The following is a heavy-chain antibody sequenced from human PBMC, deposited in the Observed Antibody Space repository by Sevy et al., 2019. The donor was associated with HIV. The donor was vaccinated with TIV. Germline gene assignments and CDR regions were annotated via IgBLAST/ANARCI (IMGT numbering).Heavy chain of an antibody. V-gene: IGHV1-2*06. D-gene: IGHD2-2*01. J-gene: IGHJ3*02. CDR1: GYTFIDYY. CDR2: FNPNSGDT. CDR3: AREWGFAMANAFDI. Sequence: ASVKVSCKASGYTFIDYYLIWVRQAPGQGLEWMGRFNPNSGDTNYAQKFQGRVTMTRDASINSAYMELSRLTSDDAAVYYCAREWGFAMANAFDIWGQWTMVTVSS.